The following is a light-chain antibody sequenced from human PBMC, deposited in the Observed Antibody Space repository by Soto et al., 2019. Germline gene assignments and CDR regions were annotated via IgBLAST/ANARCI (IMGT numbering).Light chain of an antibody. CDR3: QQYNSYSLT. V-gene: IGKV1-5*03. CDR1: QSISSW. Sequence: DIQITHAPSTLSASVPDRVTMTCRASQSISSWLAWYQQKPGKAPKLLIYKASSLESGVPSRFSGSGSGTEFTLTISSLQPDDFATYYCQQYNSYSLTFGGGTKVDIK. CDR2: KAS. J-gene: IGKJ4*01.